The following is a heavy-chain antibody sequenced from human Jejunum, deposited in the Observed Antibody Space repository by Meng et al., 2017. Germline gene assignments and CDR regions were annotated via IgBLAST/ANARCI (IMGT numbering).Heavy chain of an antibody. Sequence: QLQESGPGLVKPSQTLSLTGTVSGGSINSVNYYWKWIRQPPGKGLEWLGYIHSSGNTNYTPSLKTRLAMSLDTSKNQFSLRLTSVTAADTATYYCVRNPVISDARTFDFWGRGALVTVSS. D-gene: IGHD2-21*01. CDR2: IHSSGNT. CDR3: VRNPVISDARTFDF. CDR1: GGSINSVNYY. V-gene: IGHV4-30-4*01. J-gene: IGHJ4*02.